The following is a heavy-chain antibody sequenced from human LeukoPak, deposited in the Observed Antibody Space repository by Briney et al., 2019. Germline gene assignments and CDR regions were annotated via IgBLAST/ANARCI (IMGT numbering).Heavy chain of an antibody. CDR2: INPNSGGT. V-gene: IGHV1-2*02. Sequence: GASVKVSCKASGYTFTGYYMHWVRQAPGQGLEWMGWINPNSGGTNYAQKFQGRVTMTRDTSISTAYMELSSLRSEDTAVYYCARGYRLTYYYDSSGSEIDYWGQGTLVTVSS. D-gene: IGHD3-22*01. CDR1: GYTFTGYY. CDR3: ARGYRLTYYYDSSGSEIDY. J-gene: IGHJ4*02.